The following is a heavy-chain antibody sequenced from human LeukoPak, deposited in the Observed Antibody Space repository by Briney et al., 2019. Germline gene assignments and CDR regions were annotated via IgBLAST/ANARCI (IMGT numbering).Heavy chain of an antibody. Sequence: GGSLRLSCAASGFTFTSHWMSWVRQAPGKGLEWVARMNLDGSEKYYVDSVKGRFTISRDNAKTSLYLEMNSLRAEDTAVYYCARYATYCTNGVCYTRFDYWGQGTLVTVSS. V-gene: IGHV3-7*01. CDR2: MNLDGSEK. CDR3: ARYATYCTNGVCYTRFDY. D-gene: IGHD2-8*01. J-gene: IGHJ4*02. CDR1: GFTFTSHW.